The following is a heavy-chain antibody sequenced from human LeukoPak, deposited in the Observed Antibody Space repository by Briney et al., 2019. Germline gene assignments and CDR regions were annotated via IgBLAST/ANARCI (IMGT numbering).Heavy chain of an antibody. V-gene: IGHV1-46*01. CDR2: INPSGGST. CDR3: ASPSSSWKYDAFDI. Sequence: SSVKVSCKASGYTFTSYHMHWVRQAPGQGLEWMGIINPSGGSTSYAQKFQGRVTMTRDTSTSTVYMELSSLRSEDTAVYYCASPSSSWKYDAFDIWGQGTMVTVSS. CDR1: GYTFTSYH. D-gene: IGHD6-13*01. J-gene: IGHJ3*02.